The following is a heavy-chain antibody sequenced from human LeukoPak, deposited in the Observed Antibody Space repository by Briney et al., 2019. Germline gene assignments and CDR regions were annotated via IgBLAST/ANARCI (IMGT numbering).Heavy chain of an antibody. CDR2: VFNSGST. CDR3: AREGWLERHFGSFDY. Sequence: PSVTLSLTCTVSGGSISSYYWSWIRQPPGKGLEWIGYVFNSGSTNYNPSLKSRVTISVDTSKNQFSLKLSSLSAADTAVYYCAREGWLERHFGSFDYWGQGTLVTVSS. J-gene: IGHJ4*02. V-gene: IGHV4-59*01. CDR1: GGSISSYY. D-gene: IGHD1-1*01.